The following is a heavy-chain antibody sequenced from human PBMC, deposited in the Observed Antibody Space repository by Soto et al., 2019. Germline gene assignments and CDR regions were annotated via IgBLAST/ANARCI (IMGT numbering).Heavy chain of an antibody. Sequence: PVGSLRLSCAASGFTFSSYAMSWVRQAPGKGLEWVSAISGSGGSTYYADSVKGRFTISRDNSKNTLYLQMNSLRAEDTAVYYCAKDPIAEAGTRDFDYWGQGTLVTVSS. CDR2: ISGSGGST. CDR3: AKDPIAEAGTRDFDY. V-gene: IGHV3-23*01. CDR1: GFTFSSYA. J-gene: IGHJ4*02. D-gene: IGHD6-13*01.